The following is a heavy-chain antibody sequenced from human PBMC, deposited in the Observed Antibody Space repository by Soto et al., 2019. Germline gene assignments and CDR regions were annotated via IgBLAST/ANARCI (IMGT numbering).Heavy chain of an antibody. CDR2: ISPMFGAA. V-gene: IGHV1-69*19. CDR1: GGTFNTYA. J-gene: IGHJ4*02. Sequence: QVQLVQSGAAMKKPGSSVKVSCQSSGGTFNTYAMNWVRQAPGQGPEWMGDISPMFGAANYAPKFQGRVTITADESTGTSYMQLSSLTSEDTALYFCAREVQVQTPAFVYWGQGTLVTVSS. D-gene: IGHD3-10*01. CDR3: AREVQVQTPAFVY.